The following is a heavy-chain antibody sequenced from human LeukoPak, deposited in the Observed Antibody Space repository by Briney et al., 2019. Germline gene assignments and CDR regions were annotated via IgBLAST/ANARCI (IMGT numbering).Heavy chain of an antibody. CDR3: ASHCSGGSCYSGYYYYYGMDV. CDR1: GGSFSSYY. D-gene: IGHD2-15*01. CDR2: INYSGST. V-gene: IGHV4-34*01. Sequence: PSETLSLTCAIYGGSFSSYYWSWIRQPPGKGLEWIGEINYSGSTNYNPSLKSRVTISVDTSKNQFSLKLSSVTAADTAVYYCASHCSGGSCYSGYYYYYGMDVWGQGTTVIVSS. J-gene: IGHJ6*02.